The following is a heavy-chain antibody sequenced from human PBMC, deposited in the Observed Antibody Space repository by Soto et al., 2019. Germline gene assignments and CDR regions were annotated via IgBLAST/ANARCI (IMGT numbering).Heavy chain of an antibody. CDR1: GGTFSSYA. Sequence: SVKVSCKASGGTFSSYAISWVRQAPGQGLEWMGGIIPIFGTANYAQKFQGRVTITADESTSTAYMELSSLRSEDTAVYYCARYHYDFWSGYYTYYFDYWGQGTLVTVSS. J-gene: IGHJ4*02. CDR2: IIPIFGTA. CDR3: ARYHYDFWSGYYTYYFDY. V-gene: IGHV1-69*13. D-gene: IGHD3-3*01.